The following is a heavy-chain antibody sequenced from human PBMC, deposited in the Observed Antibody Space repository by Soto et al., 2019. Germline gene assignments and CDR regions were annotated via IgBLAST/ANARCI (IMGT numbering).Heavy chain of an antibody. CDR2: ISYDGGNK. J-gene: IGHJ4*02. D-gene: IGHD1-26*01. CDR1: GFTFSSYT. Sequence: QVQLVESGGGVVQPGRSLRLSCAASGFTFSSYTMHWVRQAPGKGLEWVAVISYDGGNKYYADSVKGRFTISRDNSKNTLYLQMNSLRAEDTATYYCARTTSPWELLPLFDYWGQGTLVTVSS. CDR3: ARTTSPWELLPLFDY. V-gene: IGHV3-30-3*01.